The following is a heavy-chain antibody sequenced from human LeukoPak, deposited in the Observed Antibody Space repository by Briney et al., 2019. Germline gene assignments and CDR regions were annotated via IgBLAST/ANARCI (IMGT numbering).Heavy chain of an antibody. CDR1: GFTFDDYA. J-gene: IGHJ2*01. CDR2: ISWNSGSI. V-gene: IGHV3-9*01. CDR3: AKVEKDYYDSSGALDL. Sequence: GGSLRLSCAASGFTFDDYAMPWDRQAPGKGLEWVSGISWNSGSIGYADSVKGRFTISRDNAKNSLYLQMNSLRAEDTALYYCAKVEKDYYDSSGALDLWGRGTLVTVSS. D-gene: IGHD3-22*01.